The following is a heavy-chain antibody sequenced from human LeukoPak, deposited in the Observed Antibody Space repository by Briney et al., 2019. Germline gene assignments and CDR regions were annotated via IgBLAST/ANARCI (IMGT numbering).Heavy chain of an antibody. CDR3: ARGPLRGAKFDP. D-gene: IGHD3-16*01. CDR1: GFTFSSYW. CDR2: INSDGSST. J-gene: IGHJ5*02. Sequence: GGSLRLSCAASGFTFSSYWMHWVRQAPGKGLVWVSRINSDGSSTSYADSVKGRFTISRDNSKNTLYLQMNSLRADDTAVYYCARGPLRGAKFDPWGQGTLVTVSS. V-gene: IGHV3-74*01.